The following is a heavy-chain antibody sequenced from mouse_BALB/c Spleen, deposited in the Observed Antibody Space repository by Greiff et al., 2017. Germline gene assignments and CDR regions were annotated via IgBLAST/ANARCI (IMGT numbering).Heavy chain of an antibody. J-gene: IGHJ4*01. CDR3: AKEDYYGSSRAMDY. Sequence: VQLQQSGPELVKPGASVKMSCKASGYTFTSYVMHWVKQKPGQGLEWIGYINPYNDGTKYNEKFKGKATLTSDKSSSTAYMELSSLTSEDSAVYYCAKEDYYGSSRAMDYWGQGTSVTVSS. CDR2: INPYNDGT. D-gene: IGHD1-1*01. V-gene: IGHV1-14*01. CDR1: GYTFTSYV.